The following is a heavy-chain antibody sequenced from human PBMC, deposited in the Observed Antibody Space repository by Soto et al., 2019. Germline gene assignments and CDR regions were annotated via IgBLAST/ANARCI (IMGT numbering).Heavy chain of an antibody. CDR2: VYYGGST. CDR3: ARAPVGLDTISYFDY. Sequence: SETLSLTCTVSGGSISNSGYYWGWIRQSPGKGLEWIGCVYYGGSTYYSPSLKSRVHMSVDTSKNHYSLRLSSVTAADTAVYFCARAPVGLDTISYFDYWGQGKLVTVSS. D-gene: IGHD3-3*01. CDR1: GGSISNSGYY. V-gene: IGHV4-39*02. J-gene: IGHJ4*02.